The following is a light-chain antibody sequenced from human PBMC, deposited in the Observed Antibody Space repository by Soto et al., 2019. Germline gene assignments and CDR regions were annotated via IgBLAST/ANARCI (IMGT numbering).Light chain of an antibody. Sequence: EIVLTQSPATLSLSPGERATLSCRASQSVSSYLAWYQQKPGQAPRLLIYDASNRATGIPARFSGSGSGTDFTLTISSLEPEYFAFYYCQQRSNWLLTFGGGPKVEI. J-gene: IGKJ4*01. V-gene: IGKV3-11*01. CDR2: DAS. CDR1: QSVSSY. CDR3: QQRSNWLLT.